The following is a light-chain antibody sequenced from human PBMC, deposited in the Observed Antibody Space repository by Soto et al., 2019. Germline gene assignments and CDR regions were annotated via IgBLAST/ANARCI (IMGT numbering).Light chain of an antibody. Sequence: TITCRASQSIPKYLNWYQQKPGKAPKLLIFAASNLQSGVPSRFSGSGSGTDFTLTITSLQPEDFATYYCQQTYSTPETFGQGTRLEIK. CDR3: QQTYSTPET. V-gene: IGKV1-39*01. CDR2: AAS. CDR1: QSIPKY. J-gene: IGKJ5*01.